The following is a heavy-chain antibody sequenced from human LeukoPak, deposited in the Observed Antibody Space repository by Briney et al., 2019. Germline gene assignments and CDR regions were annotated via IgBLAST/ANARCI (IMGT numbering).Heavy chain of an antibody. J-gene: IGHJ4*02. D-gene: IGHD3-3*01. CDR3: ARGFGVENDDY. Sequence: ASVKACCKPARYTFTSSVINWVRQATGHGLEWMGWMNPNSGNTGYAQKFQGRVTMTRNTSISTAYMELSSLRSEDTAVYYCARGFGVENDDYWGQGTLVSVSS. CDR1: RYTFTSSV. CDR2: MNPNSGNT. V-gene: IGHV1-8*01.